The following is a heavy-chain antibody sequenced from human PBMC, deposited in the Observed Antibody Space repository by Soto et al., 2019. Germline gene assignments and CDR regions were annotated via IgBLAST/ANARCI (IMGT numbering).Heavy chain of an antibody. J-gene: IGHJ3*02. CDR3: ARGGVGGEHGDDAFDM. CDR1: GFTFSRYS. D-gene: IGHD1-26*01. V-gene: IGHV3-21*01. CDR2: ISFTSRFV. Sequence: EVQVVESGGGLVKPGGSLRLSCATSGFTFSRYSINWVRQAPGKGLEWVSCISFTSRFVFYAESVKGRFTISRDNAKNSVYLEMNSLKAEDTALYFCARGGVGGEHGDDAFDMWGQRTLVTVSS.